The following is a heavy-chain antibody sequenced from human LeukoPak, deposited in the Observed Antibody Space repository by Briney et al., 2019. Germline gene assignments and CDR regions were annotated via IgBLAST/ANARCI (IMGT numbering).Heavy chain of an antibody. Sequence: GGSLRLSCAASGFTFSSYSMNWVRQAPGKGLEWVSSISSSSSYIYYADSVKGRFTISRDNDKNSLYLQMNSLRVEDTAVYYCASDLTGDGDAFDIWGQGTMVTVSS. D-gene: IGHD7-27*01. V-gene: IGHV3-21*01. CDR2: ISSSSSYI. CDR1: GFTFSSYS. J-gene: IGHJ3*02. CDR3: ASDLTGDGDAFDI.